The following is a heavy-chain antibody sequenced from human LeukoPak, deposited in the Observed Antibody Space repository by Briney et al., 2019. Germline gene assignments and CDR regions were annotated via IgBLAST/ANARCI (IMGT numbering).Heavy chain of an antibody. CDR1: GFTFSSYA. D-gene: IGHD6-13*01. CDR2: ISYDGSNQ. Sequence: GGSLRLSCAGSGFTFSSYAMSWVRQAPGKGLEWVAVISYDGSNQYYADSVKGRFTISRDNSKNTLYLQMNSLRVEDTAVYYCAREGGAAAGRHFDYCGQGTLVTVSS. V-gene: IGHV3-30*14. J-gene: IGHJ4*02. CDR3: AREGGAAAGRHFDY.